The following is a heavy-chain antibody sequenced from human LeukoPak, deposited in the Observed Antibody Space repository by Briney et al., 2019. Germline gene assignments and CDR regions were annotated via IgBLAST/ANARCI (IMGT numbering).Heavy chain of an antibody. CDR3: ATEGFDSSGYMTISY. V-gene: IGHV1-24*01. J-gene: IGHJ4*02. D-gene: IGHD3-22*01. CDR2: FDPEDGET. Sequence: GASVKVSCKVPGYTLTELSMHWVRQAPGKGLEWMGGFDPEDGETIYAQKFQGRVTMTEDTSTDTAYMELSSLRSEDTAVYYCATEGFDSSGYMTISYWGQGTLVTVSS. CDR1: GYTLTELS.